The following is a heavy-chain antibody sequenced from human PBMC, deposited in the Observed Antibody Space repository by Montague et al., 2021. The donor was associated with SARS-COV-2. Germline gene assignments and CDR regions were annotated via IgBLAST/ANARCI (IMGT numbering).Heavy chain of an antibody. CDR3: ARELGGFGV. CDR2: IDNSRSA. V-gene: IGHV4-31*03. CDR1: GVSITRGGYF. Sequence: TLSLTCTVSGVSITRGGYFWSWIRQHPGRGLEWIGYIDNSRSAHYNPSLTSRVSISIDTSNNQFSLKLTSVTTADTAIYYCARELGGFGVWGQGTMVTVSS. D-gene: IGHD3-16*01. J-gene: IGHJ3*01.